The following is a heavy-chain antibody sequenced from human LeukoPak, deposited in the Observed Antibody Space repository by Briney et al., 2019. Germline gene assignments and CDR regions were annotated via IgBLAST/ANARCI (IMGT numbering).Heavy chain of an antibody. Sequence: SVTVSCTASGGTFSSYAISWVRQAPGQGLEWMGRIIPILGIANYAQKFQGRVTITADKSTSTAYMELSSPRSEDTAVYYCARDGAGILTGYSFPGPWGQGALVTVSS. CDR2: IIPILGIA. D-gene: IGHD3-9*01. V-gene: IGHV1-69*04. J-gene: IGHJ5*02. CDR1: GGTFSSYA. CDR3: ARDGAGILTGYSFPGP.